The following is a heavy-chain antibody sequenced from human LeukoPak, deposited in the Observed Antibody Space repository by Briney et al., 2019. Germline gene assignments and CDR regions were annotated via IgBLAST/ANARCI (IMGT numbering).Heavy chain of an antibody. CDR1: GGSISSSSYY. J-gene: IGHJ4*02. D-gene: IGHD3-10*01. V-gene: IGHV4-39*02. CDR3: ARDRPSWSGDKSIHY. CDR2: IYYSGST. Sequence: PLETLSLTCTVSGGSISSSSYYWGWIRQPPGKGLEWIGSIYYSGSTYYNPSLKSRVTISVDTSKNQFSLKLRSVTAADTAMYYCARDRPSWSGDKSIHYWGQGTLVTVSS.